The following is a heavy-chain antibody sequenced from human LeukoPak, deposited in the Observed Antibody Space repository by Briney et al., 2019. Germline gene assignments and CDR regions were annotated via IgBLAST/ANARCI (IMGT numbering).Heavy chain of an antibody. V-gene: IGHV4-59*08. J-gene: IGHJ4*02. CDR3: ARRVGYCSSTSCSGGYFDY. CDR1: GGSISSYY. CDR2: IYYSGST. Sequence: PSETLSLTCTVSGGSISSYYWSWIRQPPGKGLEWIGYIYYSGSTNYNPSLKSRVAISVDTSKNQFSRKLSSVTAADTAVYYCARRVGYCSSTSCSGGYFDYWGQGTLVTVSS. D-gene: IGHD2-2*01.